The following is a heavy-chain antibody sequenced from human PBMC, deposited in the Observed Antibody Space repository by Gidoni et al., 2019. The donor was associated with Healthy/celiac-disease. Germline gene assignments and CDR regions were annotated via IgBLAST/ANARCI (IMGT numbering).Heavy chain of an antibody. J-gene: IGHJ4*02. Sequence: QLQLQESGPGLVKPSATLSLTCTVSGGSISSSSYYWGWIRQPPGKGLEWIGSIYYSGSTYYNPSLKSRVTISVDTSKNQFSLKLSSVTAADTAVYYCARTEYSSAYYFDYWGQGTLVTVSS. D-gene: IGHD6-19*01. CDR3: ARTEYSSAYYFDY. CDR2: IYYSGST. V-gene: IGHV4-39*01. CDR1: GGSISSSSYY.